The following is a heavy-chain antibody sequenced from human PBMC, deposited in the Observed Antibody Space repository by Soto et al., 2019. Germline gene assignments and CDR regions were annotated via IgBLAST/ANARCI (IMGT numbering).Heavy chain of an antibody. CDR1: GGSIDNYY. Sequence: QVQFQESGPGLVKPSETLSLTCTVSGGSIDNYYCSWFRQPPGKGLEWIGYISYSGYSAYNFSLRRPGTMSMDTSKTQFYLTLESVTATDPAVYYCARHGFGPLHGLVDVWGQGTTVIVSS. CDR2: ISYSGYS. V-gene: IGHV4-59*08. CDR3: ARHGFGPLHGLVDV. J-gene: IGHJ6*02. D-gene: IGHD3-10*01.